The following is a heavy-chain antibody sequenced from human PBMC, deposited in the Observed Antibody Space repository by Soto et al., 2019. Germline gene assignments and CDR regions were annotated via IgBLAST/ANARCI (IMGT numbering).Heavy chain of an antibody. V-gene: IGHV4-30-4*01. CDR2: IYYSGST. CDR3: ARVPAGYYDILTGYYNVGY. Sequence: PSETLSLTCTVSGGSISSGDYYWSWIRQPPGKGLEWIGYIYYSGSTYYNPSLKSRVTISVDTSKNQFSLKLSSVTAADTAVYYCARVPAGYYDILTGYYNVGYWGQGTLVTV. J-gene: IGHJ4*02. D-gene: IGHD3-9*01. CDR1: GGSISSGDYY.